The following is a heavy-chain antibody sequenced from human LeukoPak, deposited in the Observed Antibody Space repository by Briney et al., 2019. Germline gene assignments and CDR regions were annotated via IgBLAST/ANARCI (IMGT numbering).Heavy chain of an antibody. Sequence: GGCLRPSCAVSVFSTRTKSIGRVRQAPGKGLEWVSYIGSTSIYADSVKGRFTISRDNAKNKLYLQMNSLRAEDTAVYYCARDGPPAGAVDFDYWGQGTPVTVSS. J-gene: IGHJ4*02. CDR2: IGSTSI. D-gene: IGHD4-23*01. CDR1: VFSTRTKS. CDR3: ARDGPPAGAVDFDY. V-gene: IGHV3-48*01.